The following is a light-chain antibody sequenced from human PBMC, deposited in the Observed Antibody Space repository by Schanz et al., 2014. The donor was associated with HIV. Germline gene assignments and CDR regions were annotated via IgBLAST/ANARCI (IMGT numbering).Light chain of an antibody. CDR2: LEGSGTY. Sequence: QPVLTQSPSASASLGASVKLTCTLSSGHSTYIIAWHQQQPGKAPRYLMRLEGSGTYNQGSELPDRFSGSSSGAERYLTISSLQSEDEADYYCQTWGTGIVVFGGGTKVTVL. CDR1: SGHSTYI. J-gene: IGLJ2*01. V-gene: IGLV4-60*03. CDR3: QTWGTGIVV.